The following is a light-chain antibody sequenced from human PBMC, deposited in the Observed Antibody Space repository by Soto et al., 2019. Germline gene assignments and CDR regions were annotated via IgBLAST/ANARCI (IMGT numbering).Light chain of an antibody. Sequence: QSALTQPASVSGSPGQSITISCTGTTSDVGRYNLVSWYQQYPGKAPRLMIYEDIERPSGVSNRFSGSKSGNTASLTISGIQTEDEADYYCCSYAGGTSVVFGGGTKLTVL. CDR2: EDI. V-gene: IGLV2-23*01. CDR1: TSDVGRYNL. J-gene: IGLJ2*01. CDR3: CSYAGGTSVV.